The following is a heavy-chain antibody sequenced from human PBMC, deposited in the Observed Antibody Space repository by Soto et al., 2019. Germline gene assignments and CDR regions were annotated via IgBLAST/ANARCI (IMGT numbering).Heavy chain of an antibody. D-gene: IGHD5-18*01. CDR3: ARERYSDGDDD. CDR2: MNPNSGNT. J-gene: IGHJ4*02. Sequence: QVQLVQSGAEVKKPGASVKVSCKASGYTFTSYDINWVRQATGQGLEWMGWMNPNSGNTGYAQKFQGRVTMTRNTSMRTAYMGLGSLRSEDTAVYYGARERYSDGDDDWGQGTLVTVSS. CDR1: GYTFTSYD. V-gene: IGHV1-8*01.